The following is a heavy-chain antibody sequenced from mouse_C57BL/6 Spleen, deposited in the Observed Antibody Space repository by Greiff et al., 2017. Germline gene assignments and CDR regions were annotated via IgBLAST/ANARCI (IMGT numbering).Heavy chain of an antibody. CDR1: GFTFSSYA. D-gene: IGHD2-4*01. V-gene: IGHV5-4*03. CDR3: ARGYYDYERYFDY. Sequence: EVKLVESGGGLVKPGGSLKLSCAASGFTFSSYAMSWVRQTPEKRLEWVATISDGGSYTYYPDNVQGRFTISRDNAKNNLYLQMSHLKSEDTAMYYCARGYYDYERYFDYWGQGTTLTVSS. J-gene: IGHJ2*01. CDR2: ISDGGSYT.